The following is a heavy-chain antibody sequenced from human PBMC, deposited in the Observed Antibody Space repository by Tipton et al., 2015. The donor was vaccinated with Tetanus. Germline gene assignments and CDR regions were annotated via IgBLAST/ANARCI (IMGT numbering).Heavy chain of an antibody. CDR1: GGSISTGGYY. D-gene: IGHD2-8*02. CDR3: ATLVDFRGLDP. V-gene: IGHV4-31*03. CDR2: IHFTGNI. Sequence: TLSLTCTVSGGSISTGGYYWSWIRQHAGKGLEWIGYIHFTGNIYYNPSLKGRVTISVDTSKNQFSLKLTSVTAADTAVYYCATLVDFRGLDPWGQGTLVTVSA. J-gene: IGHJ5*02.